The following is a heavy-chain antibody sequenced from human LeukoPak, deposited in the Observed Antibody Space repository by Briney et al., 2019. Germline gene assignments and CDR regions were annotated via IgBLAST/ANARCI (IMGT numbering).Heavy chain of an antibody. J-gene: IGHJ4*02. CDR2: ISSNGGST. CDR3: VITSATGPLDY. CDR1: GLTFSSYA. D-gene: IGHD6-6*01. V-gene: IGHV3-64D*09. Sequence: GGSLRLSCSASGLTFSSYAMHWVRQAPGKGLEYVSAISSNGGSTYYADSVKGRFTISRDNSKNTLYLQMSSLRAEDTAVYYCVITSATGPLDYWGQGTLVTVSS.